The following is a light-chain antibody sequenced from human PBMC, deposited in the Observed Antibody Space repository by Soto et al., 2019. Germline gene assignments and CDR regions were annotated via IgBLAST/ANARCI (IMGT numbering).Light chain of an antibody. CDR2: DVT. J-gene: IGLJ2*01. CDR3: TSYGGTTEVQVL. Sequence: QSALTQPPSASGSLGQSVTMSCSGTSSDVGRYDFVSWYQQHPGKAPKLMIYDVTKRPSGVPNRFSGSKSGNTASLTVSGLQAEDEADYYCTSYGGTTEVQVLVGGGTKLTVL. CDR1: SSDVGRYDF. V-gene: IGLV2-8*01.